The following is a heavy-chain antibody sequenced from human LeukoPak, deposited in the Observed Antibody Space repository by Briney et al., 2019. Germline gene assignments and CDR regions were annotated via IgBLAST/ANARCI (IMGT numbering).Heavy chain of an antibody. CDR3: ARHPARIQLWSPFDY. D-gene: IGHD5-18*01. CDR2: INHSGST. J-gene: IGHJ4*02. CDR1: GVSFSGYY. Sequence: SETLSLTCAVYGVSFSGYYWSWIRQPPGKGLEWIGEINHSGSTNYNPSLKSRVTISVDTSKNQFSLKLSSVTAADTAVYYCARHPARIQLWSPFDYWGQGTLVTVSS. V-gene: IGHV4-34*01.